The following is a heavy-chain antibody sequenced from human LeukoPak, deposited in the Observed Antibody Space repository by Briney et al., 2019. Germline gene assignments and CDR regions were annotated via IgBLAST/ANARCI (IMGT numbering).Heavy chain of an antibody. V-gene: IGHV4-59*01. CDR2: IYYSGST. D-gene: IGHD3-10*01. CDR1: GVSISSYY. Sequence: SETLSLTCTVSGVSISSYYWSWIRQPPGKGLEWIWYIYYSGSTNYNPSLKSGVTISVETSKNQFSLKLSSVTAAETAVYYCARDYGSGSYYPNWFDPWGQGTLVTVSS. J-gene: IGHJ5*02. CDR3: ARDYGSGSYYPNWFDP.